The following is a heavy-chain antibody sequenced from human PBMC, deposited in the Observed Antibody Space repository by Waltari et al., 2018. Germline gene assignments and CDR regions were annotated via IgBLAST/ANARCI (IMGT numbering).Heavy chain of an antibody. D-gene: IGHD3-16*01. J-gene: IGHJ2*01. CDR2: VSWSGATV. CDR1: GFGFYDYA. CDR3: AASRGVYWYFDF. Sequence: EVQLVESGGGLVQPGRSLRLSCAAPGFGFYDYAMHWVRQVPGKGLEWVSVVSWSGATVGYADSVNGRFAISRDNAKNSLYLQMNSLRVEDTAFYYCAASRGVYWYFDFWGRGTLVSVSS. V-gene: IGHV3-9*01.